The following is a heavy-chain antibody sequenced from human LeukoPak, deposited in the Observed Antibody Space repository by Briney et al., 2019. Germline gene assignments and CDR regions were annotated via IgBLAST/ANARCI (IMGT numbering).Heavy chain of an antibody. Sequence: GGSLRLSCAASGFTVSSNYMSWVRQAPGKGLESVSVIYSGGTTYYADSVKGRFTISRDNSKNTLYLQMNSMRADDTAVYYCARDSYFGSGSYYRYTFGYWGQGTLVTVSS. CDR3: ARDSYFGSGSYYRYTFGY. CDR2: IYSGGTT. J-gene: IGHJ4*02. D-gene: IGHD3-10*01. CDR1: GFTVSSNY. V-gene: IGHV3-53*01.